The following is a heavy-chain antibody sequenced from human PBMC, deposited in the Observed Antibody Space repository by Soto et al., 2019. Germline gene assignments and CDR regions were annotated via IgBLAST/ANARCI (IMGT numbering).Heavy chain of an antibody. V-gene: IGHV3-23*01. J-gene: IGHJ4*02. CDR3: AKWSSPRAYCCGDCFFDS. D-gene: IGHD2-21*01. CDR1: GFTFISYA. Sequence: EVQLLESGGGLVQPGGSLRLSCAASGFTFISYAMSWVRQAPGKGLEWVSGVSGSGGSTHYADSVKGRFTISRDNPKNTLYLQMDSLRAEDTAVYYCAKWSSPRAYCCGDCFFDSWGQGTLVTVSS. CDR2: VSGSGGST.